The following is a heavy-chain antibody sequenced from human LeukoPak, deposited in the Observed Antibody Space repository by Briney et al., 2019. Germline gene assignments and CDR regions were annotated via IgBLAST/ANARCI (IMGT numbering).Heavy chain of an antibody. J-gene: IGHJ6*04. CDR1: GYTFTSYA. CDR2: INAGNGNT. V-gene: IGHV1-3*01. CDR3: ARDRSLTMVRGVPYYYGMDV. Sequence: RASVKVSCKASGYTFTSYAMHWVRQAPGQRHEWMGWINAGNGNTKYSQKFQGRVTITRDTSASTAYMELSSLRSEDTAVYYCARDRSLTMVRGVPYYYGMDVWGKGTTVTVSS. D-gene: IGHD3-10*01.